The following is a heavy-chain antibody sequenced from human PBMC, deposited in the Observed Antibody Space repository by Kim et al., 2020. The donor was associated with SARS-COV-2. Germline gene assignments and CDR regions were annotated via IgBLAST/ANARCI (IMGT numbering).Heavy chain of an antibody. V-gene: IGHV4-31*03. Sequence: SETLSLTCTVSGGSISSGGYYWSWIRQHPGKGLEWIGYIYYSGSTYYNPSLKSRVTISVDTSKNQFSLKLSSVTAADTAVYYCARDAPLSGWPYYFDYWGQGTLVTVSS. CDR2: IYYSGST. CDR1: GGSISSGGYY. D-gene: IGHD6-25*01. J-gene: IGHJ4*02. CDR3: ARDAPLSGWPYYFDY.